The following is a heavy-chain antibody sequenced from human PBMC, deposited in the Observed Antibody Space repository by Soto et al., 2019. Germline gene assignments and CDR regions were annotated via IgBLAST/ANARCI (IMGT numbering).Heavy chain of an antibody. D-gene: IGHD3-3*01. CDR2: IWYDGSKQ. CDR3: ARDPGVTNYYFDY. J-gene: IGHJ4*02. V-gene: IGHV3-33*01. CDR1: GFTFSSCG. Sequence: QVQLVESGGGVVQPGTSLRLSCAPSGFTFSSCGMHWVRQAPGKGLEWVAVIWYDGSKQYYADSVKGRFTISRDNSKNTLYLQMNSLRAEDTAVYYCARDPGVTNYYFDYWGQGTLVTVSS.